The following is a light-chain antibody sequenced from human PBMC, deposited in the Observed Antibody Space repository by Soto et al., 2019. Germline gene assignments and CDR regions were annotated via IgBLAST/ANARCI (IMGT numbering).Light chain of an antibody. CDR3: ASWDDTLNGVV. Sequence: QSVLTQPPSVSEAPRQRVTISCSGSSSNIGRNAVNWYQQFPGKAPKLLIYYDDLLPSGISDRFSGSKSGTSASLAISGLQSEDAADYYCASWDDTLNGVVFGGGTQLTVL. V-gene: IGLV1-36*01. CDR1: SSNIGRNA. J-gene: IGLJ7*01. CDR2: YDD.